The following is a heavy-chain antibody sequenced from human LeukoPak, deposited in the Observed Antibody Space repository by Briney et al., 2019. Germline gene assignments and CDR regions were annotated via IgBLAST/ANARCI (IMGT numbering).Heavy chain of an antibody. Sequence: PSETLSLTCAVYGGPFSDYFWSWIRQPPGKGLEWIGDIDRTGSTNYNPSLKSRIYISIDTSKNQFSLKLSSVTAADAALYYCAVSSGYAPPDYWGQGIQVTVSS. CDR2: IDRTGST. CDR3: AVSSGYAPPDY. D-gene: IGHD5-12*01. V-gene: IGHV4-34*01. CDR1: GGPFSDYF. J-gene: IGHJ4*02.